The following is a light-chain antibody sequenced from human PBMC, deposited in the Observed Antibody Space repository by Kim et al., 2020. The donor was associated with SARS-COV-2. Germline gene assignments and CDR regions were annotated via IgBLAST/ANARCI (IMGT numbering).Light chain of an antibody. V-gene: IGLV1-47*02. J-gene: IGLJ7*01. CDR1: SSNIATND. Sequence: QSVLTQPPSASGTPGQRVTISCSGSSSNIATNDVFWYQQLPGTAPKLLIYSNILRPSGVPDRFPGSKSGTSASLAISGLRSEDEGDYYCSTWDETLSSSVFGGGTQVTVL. CDR2: SNI. CDR3: STWDETLSSSV.